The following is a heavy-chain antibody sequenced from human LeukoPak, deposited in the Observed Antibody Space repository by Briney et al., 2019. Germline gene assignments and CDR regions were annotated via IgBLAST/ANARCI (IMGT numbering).Heavy chain of an antibody. J-gene: IGHJ4*02. CDR1: GFTFSGSA. CDR3: TRPGGAVAGTQFDY. D-gene: IGHD6-13*01. CDR2: IRSRSNSYAT. V-gene: IGHV3-73*01. Sequence: GGSLRLSCAASGFTFSGSAMHWVRQASGKGLEWVGHIRSRSNSYATAYAASVKGRFTISRDDSKNTAYLQMNSLKTEDTAVYYCTRPGGAVAGTQFDYWGQGTLVTVSS.